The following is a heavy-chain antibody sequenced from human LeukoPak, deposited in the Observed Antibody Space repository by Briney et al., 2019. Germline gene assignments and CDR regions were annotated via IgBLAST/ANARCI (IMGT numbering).Heavy chain of an antibody. D-gene: IGHD3-10*01. CDR1: GGSISSYY. CDR2: IYYSGST. CDR3: ARDAYYYGSGSLILDY. J-gene: IGHJ4*02. V-gene: IGHV4-59*12. Sequence: SETLSLTCTVSGGSISSYYWSWIRQPPGKGLEWIGYIYYSGSTNYNPSLKSRVTISVDTSKNQFSLKLSSVTAADTAVYYCARDAYYYGSGSLILDYWGQGTLVTVSS.